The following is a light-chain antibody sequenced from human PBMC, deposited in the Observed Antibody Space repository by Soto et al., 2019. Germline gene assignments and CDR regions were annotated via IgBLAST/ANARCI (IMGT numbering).Light chain of an antibody. CDR3: QQYNSYSPT. Sequence: DIQMTQSPSTLSASLGDRVTITCRASQSISVWLAWYQQKAGKAPNLLIYKASRLESGVPSRFSGSGSETEFTLTISGLQPGDSATYYCQQYNSYSPTFGQGTNVDIK. CDR2: KAS. J-gene: IGKJ1*01. CDR1: QSISVW. V-gene: IGKV1-5*03.